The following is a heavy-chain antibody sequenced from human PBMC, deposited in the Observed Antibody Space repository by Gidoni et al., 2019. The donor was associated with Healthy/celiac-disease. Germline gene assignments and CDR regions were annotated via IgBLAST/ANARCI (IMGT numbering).Heavy chain of an antibody. V-gene: IGHV2-5*02. J-gene: IGHJ4*02. CDR1: GFSLSTSRVG. D-gene: IGHD1-26*01. Sequence: QITLKASGPTLVKPTQTLTLTCTFSGFSLSTSRVGVGWIRQPPVQALEWLALIYWDDDNRYSPSLQSSLTITKDTSKNPVVLTMTNMDPVDTATYYCAHRLWSPLGSGIYGGFDYWGQGTL. CDR3: AHRLWSPLGSGIYGGFDY. CDR2: IYWDDDN.